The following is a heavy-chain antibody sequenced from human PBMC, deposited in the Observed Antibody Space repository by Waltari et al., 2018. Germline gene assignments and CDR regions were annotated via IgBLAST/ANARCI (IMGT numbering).Heavy chain of an antibody. CDR1: EFTFSNRG. CDR3: AKCEMYDSGWCAFFRY. J-gene: IGHJ4*02. CDR2: LVRSGFGT. D-gene: IGHD6-19*01. Sequence: DVRLSESGGGLAQPGGSLRRPCVASEFTFSNRGMSWGRQAPGKGLEWVSALVRSGFGTHYADSVKGRFAISRDNAKNTLYLQMNSLRAEDTAVYYCAKCEMYDSGWCAFFRYWGQGTLVTVSS. V-gene: IGHV3-23*01.